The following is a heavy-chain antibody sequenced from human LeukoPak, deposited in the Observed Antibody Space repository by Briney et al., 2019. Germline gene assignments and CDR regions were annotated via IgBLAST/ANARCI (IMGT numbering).Heavy chain of an antibody. J-gene: IGHJ4*02. D-gene: IGHD3-22*01. V-gene: IGHV3-33*01. Sequence: PGRSLRLSCAASGFTFSSYGMHWVRQAPGKGLEWVAVIRYDGSNKYYADSVKGRFTISRDNSKNTLYLQMNSLRAEDTAVYYCARDSSGNFDYWGQGTLVTVSS. CDR1: GFTFSSYG. CDR2: IRYDGSNK. CDR3: ARDSSGNFDY.